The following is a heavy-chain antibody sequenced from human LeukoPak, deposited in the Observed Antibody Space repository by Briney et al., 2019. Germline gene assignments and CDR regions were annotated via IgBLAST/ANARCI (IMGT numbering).Heavy chain of an antibody. CDR3: GRDRTDYYGMDV. CDR1: GGSISSGDYY. Sequence: SETLSLTCTVSGGSISSGDYYWSWIRQHPGKGLEWIGYIYYSGSAYYNPSLKSRVTISVDPTKNEFSLKLSSVTAADTAVYYCGRDRTDYYGMDVWGQGTTVTVSS. CDR2: IYYSGSA. V-gene: IGHV4-31*03. J-gene: IGHJ6*02.